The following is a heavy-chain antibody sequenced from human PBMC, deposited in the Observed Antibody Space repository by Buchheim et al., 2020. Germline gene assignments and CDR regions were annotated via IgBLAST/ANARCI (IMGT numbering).Heavy chain of an antibody. CDR2: INHSGST. J-gene: IGHJ4*02. CDR1: GGSFSVYY. Sequence: QVQLQQWGAGFLKPSETLSLTCAVYGGSFSVYYWSWIRQSLERGLEWIGDINHSGSTNYSPSLKSRVTISVDTTKNHFSLKLNSVTAADTAVYYCARGVAAAADGDFDYWGQGTL. CDR3: ARGVAAAADGDFDY. V-gene: IGHV4-34*02. D-gene: IGHD6-13*01.